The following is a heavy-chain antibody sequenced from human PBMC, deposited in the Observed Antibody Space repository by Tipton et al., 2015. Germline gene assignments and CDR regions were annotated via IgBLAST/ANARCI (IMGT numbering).Heavy chain of an antibody. V-gene: IGHV3-11*01. CDR2: ISSSGKTM. CDR1: GFIFSDYY. Sequence: SLRLSCAASGFIFSDYYMSWIRQAPGKGLEWVGYISSSGKTMFYADSVKGRFSISRDDAKTSLYLQMNSPRADDTAVYYCARDFGSSGLYYFDSWGQGTLVTVSS. CDR3: ARDFGSSGLYYFDS. D-gene: IGHD3-22*01. J-gene: IGHJ4*02.